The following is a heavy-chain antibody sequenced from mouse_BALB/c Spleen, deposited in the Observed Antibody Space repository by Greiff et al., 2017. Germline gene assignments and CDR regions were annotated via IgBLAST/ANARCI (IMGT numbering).Heavy chain of an antibody. J-gene: IGHJ4*01. CDR3: ARGIYYDYGGGAMDY. D-gene: IGHD2-4*01. CDR1: GYAFTSYN. V-gene: IGHV1S135*01. Sequence: EVKLQESGPELVKPGASVKVSCKASGYAFTSYNMYWVKQSHGKSLEWIGYIDPYNGGTSYNQKFKGKATLTVDKSSSTAYMHLNSLTSEDSAVYYCARGIYYDYGGGAMDYWGQGTSGTVSS. CDR2: IDPYNGGT.